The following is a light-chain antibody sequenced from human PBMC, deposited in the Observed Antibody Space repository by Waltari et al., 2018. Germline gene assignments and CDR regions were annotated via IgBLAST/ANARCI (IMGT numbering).Light chain of an antibody. Sequence: SYELTQPHSVSVSPGQTASITCSGDGLGDKYVSWYQQKPGQSPVLVIFQDITRPSGIPERFSSSNSGNTATLTISGTQAMDEADYYCQTWDNSAVVFGGGTKLTVL. CDR3: QTWDNSAVV. CDR2: QDI. V-gene: IGLV3-1*01. J-gene: IGLJ2*01. CDR1: GLGDKY.